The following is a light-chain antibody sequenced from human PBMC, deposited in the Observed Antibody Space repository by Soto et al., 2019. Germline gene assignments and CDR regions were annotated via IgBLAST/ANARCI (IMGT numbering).Light chain of an antibody. J-gene: IGKJ5*01. CDR2: GAS. CDR3: QQYGSSPLVT. CDR1: QSVSSSY. V-gene: IGKV3-20*01. Sequence: EIVLTQSPGTLSLSPGERATLSCRASQSVSSSYLAWYQQKPGQAPRLLIYGASSRATGIPDRFSGSGSGTAFTLPISRLEPADFAVYYCQQYGSSPLVTFGQGTRLQIK.